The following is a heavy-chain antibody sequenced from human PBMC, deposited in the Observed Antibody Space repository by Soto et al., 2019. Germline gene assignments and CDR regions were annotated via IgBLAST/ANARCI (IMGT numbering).Heavy chain of an antibody. D-gene: IGHD3-3*01. J-gene: IGHJ4*02. CDR1: GFTFSSYG. CDR3: AKENDFWSGYYQN. V-gene: IGHV3-30*18. Sequence: GGSLRLSCAASGFTFSSYGMHWVRQAPGKGLEWVAVISYDGSNKYYADSVKGRFTISRDNSKNTLYLQMNSLRAEDTAVYYCAKENDFWSGYYQNWGQGTLVTVSS. CDR2: ISYDGSNK.